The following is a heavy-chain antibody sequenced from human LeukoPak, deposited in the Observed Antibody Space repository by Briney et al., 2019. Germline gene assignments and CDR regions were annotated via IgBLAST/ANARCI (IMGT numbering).Heavy chain of an antibody. CDR2: IYPGDSET. D-gene: IGHD3-10*01. CDR3: AGGDLHGSWTVYNHFDY. Sequence: GESPKTSFKAFGYLFTNYWIGWVRQIPGKGLEWMGIIYPGDSETRYGPSFQGHVAISADKSITTAYLQWCSLRASDTAMYYYAGGDLHGSWTVYNHFDYWGQGSLVTVSS. CDR1: GYLFTNYW. J-gene: IGHJ4*02. V-gene: IGHV5-51*01.